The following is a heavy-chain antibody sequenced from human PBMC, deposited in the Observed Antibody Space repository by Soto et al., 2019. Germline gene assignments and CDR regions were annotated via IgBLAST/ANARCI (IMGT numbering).Heavy chain of an antibody. V-gene: IGHV1-46*01. J-gene: IGHJ5*02. CDR3: AREAAVAGTAFDH. CDR2: INISDGST. CDR1: GYPFTSYY. Sequence: ASVKVSCKASGYPFTSYYLHWVRQAPGQGPEWMGRINISDGSTRYAQNFQGRVTMTRDTSTTTVYMELSPLRSDDTAVYYCAREAAVAGTAFDHWGQGTLVTVSS. D-gene: IGHD6-19*01.